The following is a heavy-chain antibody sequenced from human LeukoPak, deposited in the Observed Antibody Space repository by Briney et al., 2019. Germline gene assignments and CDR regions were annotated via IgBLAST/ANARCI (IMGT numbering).Heavy chain of an antibody. J-gene: IGHJ5*02. CDR2: INPSGGST. CDR1: GYTFTSYY. V-gene: IGHV1-46*01. Sequence: ASVKVSCKASGYTFTSYYMHWVRQAPGQGLEWMGIINPSGGSTSYAQKFQGRVTMTRDTSTSTVYMELSSLRSEDTAVYYCARGRLVRGVTLNTALFDPWGQGTLVTVSS. CDR3: ARGRLVRGVTLNTALFDP. D-gene: IGHD3-10*01.